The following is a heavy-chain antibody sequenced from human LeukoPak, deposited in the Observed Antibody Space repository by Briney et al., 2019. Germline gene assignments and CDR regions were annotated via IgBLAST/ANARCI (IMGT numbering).Heavy chain of an antibody. CDR3: ARDDIAAGAALYYYGMDV. V-gene: IGHV1-46*01. D-gene: IGHD6-13*01. CDR2: INPSGGST. CDR1: GYTFTSYY. Sequence: ASVKVSCKASGYTFTSYYMHWVRQAPGQGLEWMGIINPSGGSTSYAQKFQGRVTMTRDTSTSTVYMELSSLRSEDTAVYHCARDDIAAGAALYYYGMDVWGQGTTVTVSS. J-gene: IGHJ6*02.